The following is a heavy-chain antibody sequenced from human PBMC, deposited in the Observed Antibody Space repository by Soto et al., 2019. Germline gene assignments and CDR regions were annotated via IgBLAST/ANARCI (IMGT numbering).Heavy chain of an antibody. V-gene: IGHV3-7*01. J-gene: IGHJ4*02. CDR3: ATAISSPFSNFDY. CDR1: GFTFSTYW. CDR2: IKEDGSEE. D-gene: IGHD2-2*01. Sequence: EVQLVQSGGDLVQPGGSLRLSCVASGFTFSTYWMTWVRQAPGMGLEWVAGIKEDGSEEVYVVSVKGRFSISRDNAKASLYLQLNSLRAEDTAVYYCATAISSPFSNFDYWGQGSLVTVSS.